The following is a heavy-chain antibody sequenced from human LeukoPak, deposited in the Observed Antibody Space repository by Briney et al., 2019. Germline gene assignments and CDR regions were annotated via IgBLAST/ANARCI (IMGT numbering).Heavy chain of an antibody. CDR1: GYTFTGYY. CDR2: INPNTGGT. J-gene: IGHJ6*03. CDR3: ARDKDGYYYYYMDV. V-gene: IGHV1-2*02. Sequence: ASVKVSCKASGYTFTGYYMHWVRQAPGQGLEWMGWINPNTGGTNYAQKFQGRVSMTRDTSISTAYMELSRLRSDDTVVYYCARDKDGYYYYYMDVWGKGTTVTVSS.